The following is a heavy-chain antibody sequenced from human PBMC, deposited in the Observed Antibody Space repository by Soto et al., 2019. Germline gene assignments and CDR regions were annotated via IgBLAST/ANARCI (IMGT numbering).Heavy chain of an antibody. CDR2: IYYSGST. D-gene: IGHD1-26*01. CDR1: GGSISSYY. Sequence: SETLSLTCTVSGGSISSYYWSWIRQPPGKGLEWIGYIYYSGSTNYNPSLKSRVTISVDTSKNQFSLKLSSVTAADTAVYYCARDSGSYSFFDYWGQGTLVTVSS. J-gene: IGHJ4*02. CDR3: ARDSGSYSFFDY. V-gene: IGHV4-59*01.